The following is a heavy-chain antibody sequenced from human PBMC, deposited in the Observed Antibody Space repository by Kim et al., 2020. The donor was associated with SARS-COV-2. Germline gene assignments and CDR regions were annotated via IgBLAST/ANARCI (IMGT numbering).Heavy chain of an antibody. CDR2: IWYDGSNK. J-gene: IGHJ3*02. D-gene: IGHD3-22*01. Sequence: GGSLRLSCAASGFTFSSYAMHWVRQAPGKGLEWVAVIWYDGSNKYYADSVKGRFTISRDNSKNTLYLQMNSLRAEDTAVYYCAKEGYYYDSSGYKAPSAFDIWGQGTMVTVSS. CDR1: GFTFSSYA. CDR3: AKEGYYYDSSGYKAPSAFDI. V-gene: IGHV3-33*06.